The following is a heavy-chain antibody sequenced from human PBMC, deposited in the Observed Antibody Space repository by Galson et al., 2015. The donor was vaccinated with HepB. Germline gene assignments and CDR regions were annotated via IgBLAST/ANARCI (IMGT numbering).Heavy chain of an antibody. CDR1: GYTFSSYG. Sequence: SVKVSCKASGYTFSSYGLNWVRQAPGQGLEWMGWISAYNGNTNYAQKLQGRVTMTTDTSTSTAYMELRSLRSDDTAVYYCARAQHYYDSTGYENVDYWGQGTLVAVSS. D-gene: IGHD3-22*01. CDR3: ARAQHYYDSTGYENVDY. CDR2: ISAYNGNT. J-gene: IGHJ4*02. V-gene: IGHV1-18*01.